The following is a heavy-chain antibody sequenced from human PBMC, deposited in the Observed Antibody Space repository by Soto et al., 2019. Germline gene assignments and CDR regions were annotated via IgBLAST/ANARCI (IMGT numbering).Heavy chain of an antibody. J-gene: IGHJ5*02. Sequence: SETLSLTCTVSGGSISSYYWSWIRQPPGKGLEWIGYIYYSGSTNYNPSLKSRVTISVDTSKNQFSLKLSSVTAADTAVYYCARGAHPLRFLEWLSTNWFDPWGQGTLVTVSS. CDR2: IYYSGST. V-gene: IGHV4-59*01. CDR1: GGSISSYY. D-gene: IGHD3-3*01. CDR3: ARGAHPLRFLEWLSTNWFDP.